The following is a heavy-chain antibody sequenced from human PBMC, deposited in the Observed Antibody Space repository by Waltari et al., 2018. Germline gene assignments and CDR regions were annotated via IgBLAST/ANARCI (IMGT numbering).Heavy chain of an antibody. CDR1: GGTCSGLA. CDR2: IIPIFGTA. Sequence: VQLAQSGAEVKKPGSSVDVSCRASGGTCSGLAFIGVRQVPGQGLEWMGAIIPIFGTANYAQKFQGRVTITADEATSTAYMELSSLISEDTAVYYCALAAGTGYDFDYWGQGTLVTVSS. CDR3: ALAAGTGYDFDY. D-gene: IGHD6-13*01. V-gene: IGHV1-69*12. J-gene: IGHJ4*02.